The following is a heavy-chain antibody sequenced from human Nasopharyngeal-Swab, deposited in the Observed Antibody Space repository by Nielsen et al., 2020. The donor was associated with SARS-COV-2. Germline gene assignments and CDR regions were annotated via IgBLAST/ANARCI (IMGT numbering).Heavy chain of an antibody. J-gene: IGHJ4*02. V-gene: IGHV1-24*01. CDR3: ATTPRRFLEWFLFDY. Sequence: ASVKVSCKVSGYTLTELSMHWVRQAPGKGLVWMGGFDPEDGETIYAQKFQGRVTMTEDTSTDTAYMELSSPRSEDTAVYYCATTPRRFLEWFLFDYWGQGTLVTVSS. CDR1: GYTLTELS. CDR2: FDPEDGET. D-gene: IGHD3-3*01.